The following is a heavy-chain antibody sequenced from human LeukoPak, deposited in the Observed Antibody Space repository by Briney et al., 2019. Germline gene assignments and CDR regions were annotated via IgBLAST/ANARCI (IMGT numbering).Heavy chain of an antibody. CDR2: ISYDGYNK. V-gene: IGHV3-30*04. Sequence: PGGSLRLSCAASGFTFSSYAMHWVRQAPGKGLEWVAVISYDGYNKNYADSVKGRFTISRDNSKNTLYLQMNSLRAEDTAVYYCARGSSVRSSGYYYMDVWGKGTTVTVSS. D-gene: IGHD6-25*01. J-gene: IGHJ6*03. CDR1: GFTFSSYA. CDR3: ARGSSVRSSGYYYMDV.